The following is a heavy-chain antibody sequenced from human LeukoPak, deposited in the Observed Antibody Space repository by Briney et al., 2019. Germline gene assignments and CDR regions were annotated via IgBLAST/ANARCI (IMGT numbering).Heavy chain of an antibody. Sequence: GASVKVSCKASGYTFTSYGISWVRQAPGQGLEWMGWMNPNSGNTGYAQKFQGRVTITRNTSISTAYMELSSLRSEDTAVYYCARISVTKSYSYYYMDVWGKGTTVTVSS. V-gene: IGHV1-8*03. CDR3: ARISVTKSYSYYYMDV. CDR2: MNPNSGNT. CDR1: GYTFTSYG. D-gene: IGHD4-17*01. J-gene: IGHJ6*03.